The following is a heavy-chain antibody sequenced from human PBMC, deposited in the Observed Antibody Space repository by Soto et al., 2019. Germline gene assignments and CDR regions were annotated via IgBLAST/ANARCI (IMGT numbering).Heavy chain of an antibody. CDR2: ISLSVNT. D-gene: IGHD3-22*01. CDR1: GGSITNTDW. CDR3: ASRRSSGPF. J-gene: IGHJ4*02. V-gene: IGHV4-4*02. Sequence: SETLSLTCAVSGGSITNTDWWTWVRQPPGMGLEWVGDISLSVNTNYNPSLEGRAAISLDKSRNQFSLTLNSVTAADTAVYYFASRRSSGPFWGQGTLVTV.